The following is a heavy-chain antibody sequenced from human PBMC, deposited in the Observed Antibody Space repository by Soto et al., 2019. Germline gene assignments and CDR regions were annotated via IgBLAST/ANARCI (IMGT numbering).Heavy chain of an antibody. J-gene: IGHJ4*02. CDR1: GFTFGTYG. CDR3: AKDKERGGYDSDFDS. CDR2: ITGGNT. D-gene: IGHD3-3*01. Sequence: GSLRLSCAASGFTFGTYGMGWVRQAPGKGLEWVSTITGGNTYYAASVKGRFTISRDNYKNTLYLQMSSLRAEDTALYYCAKDKERGGYDSDFDSWGQGTLGTVS. V-gene: IGHV3-23*01.